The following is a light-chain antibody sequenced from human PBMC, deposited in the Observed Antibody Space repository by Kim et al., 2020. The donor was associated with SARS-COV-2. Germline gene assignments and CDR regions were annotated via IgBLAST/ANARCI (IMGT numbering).Light chain of an antibody. J-gene: IGLJ1*01. Sequence: VSPGQTARITCSGDVLAKKYARWFQQKPCQAPVLVIYKDSERPSGIPERFSGSSSGTTVTLTISGAQVEDEADYYCYSAADNNLGVFGTGTKVTVL. CDR2: KDS. CDR3: YSAADNNLGV. V-gene: IGLV3-27*01. CDR1: VLAKKY.